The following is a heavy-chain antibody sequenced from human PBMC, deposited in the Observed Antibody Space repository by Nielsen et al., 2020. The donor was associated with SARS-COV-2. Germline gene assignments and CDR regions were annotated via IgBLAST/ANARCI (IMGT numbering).Heavy chain of an antibody. D-gene: IGHD2-2*02. J-gene: IGHJ6*03. CDR2: IYYSGST. CDR3: ARAVYCSSTSCYRYYYYYMDV. V-gene: IGHV4-59*01. Sequence: SEILSLTCTVSGGSISSYYWSWIRQPPGKGLEWIGYIYYSGSTNYNPSLKSRVTISVDTSKNQFSLKLSSVTAADTAVYYCARAVYCSSTSCYRYYYYYMDVWGKGTTVTVSS. CDR1: GGSISSYY.